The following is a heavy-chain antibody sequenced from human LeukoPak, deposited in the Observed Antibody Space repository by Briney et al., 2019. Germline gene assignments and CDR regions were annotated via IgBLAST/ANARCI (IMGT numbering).Heavy chain of an antibody. J-gene: IGHJ3*02. CDR3: AKSLLTTASGTGRAFDI. V-gene: IGHV3-7*03. CDR1: GFTFSSYW. D-gene: IGHD1-26*01. CDR2: IKQDGSEK. Sequence: PGGSLRLSCAASGFTFSSYWMSWVRQAPGKGLEWVANIKQDGSEKYYVDSVKGRFTISRDNAKNSLYLQMDSLRAEDTAKYYCAKSLLTTASGTGRAFDIWGQGTMVTVSA.